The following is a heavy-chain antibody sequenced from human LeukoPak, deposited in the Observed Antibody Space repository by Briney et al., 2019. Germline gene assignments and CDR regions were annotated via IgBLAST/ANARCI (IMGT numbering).Heavy chain of an antibody. Sequence: GGSLRLSCAASGFTFYKYPMNWVRQAPGKGLEWISTLSYSGDAHYADSVKGRFTISRDDSKNTVYLQMNSLRPEDTAVYFCAKDFDSGGSYDGDHRWGQGTLVTVSS. D-gene: IGHD3-22*01. CDR1: GFTFYKYP. J-gene: IGHJ4*02. CDR3: AKDFDSGGSYDGDHR. CDR2: LSYSGDA. V-gene: IGHV3-23*01.